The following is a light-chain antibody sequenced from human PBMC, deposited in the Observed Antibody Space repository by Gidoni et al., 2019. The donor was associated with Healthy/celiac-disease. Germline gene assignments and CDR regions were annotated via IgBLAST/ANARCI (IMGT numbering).Light chain of an antibody. J-gene: IGLJ2*01. CDR2: KDS. Sequence: SSELTQPPSVSVSPGQTARITCSGDALPKQYAYWYQQKPGQAPVLVIYKDSERPSGIPERFSGSSSGTTVTLTISGVQAEDEADYYCQSADSSGTLKVFGGGTKLTVV. CDR3: QSADSSGTLKV. V-gene: IGLV3-25*03. CDR1: ALPKQY.